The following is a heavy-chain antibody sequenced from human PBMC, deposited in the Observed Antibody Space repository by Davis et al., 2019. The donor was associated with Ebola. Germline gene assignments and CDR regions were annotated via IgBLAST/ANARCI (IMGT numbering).Heavy chain of an antibody. CDR1: VITFSSYA. CDR3: AKSGLSFGVVKYHYGMDV. J-gene: IGHJ6*04. V-gene: IGHV3-21*04. Sequence: GGSLRLSCTDSVITFSSYAMTWVRQAPGKGLEWVSSISISSAFIYYADSVKGRFTVSRDNAKNSLSLQMNSLRAEDTAVYYCAKSGLSFGVVKYHYGMDVWGKGTTVTVSS. CDR2: ISISSAFI. D-gene: IGHD3-3*01.